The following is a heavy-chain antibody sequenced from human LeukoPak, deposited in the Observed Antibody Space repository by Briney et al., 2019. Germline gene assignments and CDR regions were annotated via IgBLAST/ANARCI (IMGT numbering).Heavy chain of an antibody. V-gene: IGHV1-2*04. CDR3: ARAGSSSWSYCDY. CDR1: GYTFTSYA. J-gene: IGHJ4*02. Sequence: ASVKVSCKASGYTFTSYAMNWVRQAPGQGLEWMGWINPNSGGTNYAQKFQGWVTMTRDTSISTAYMELSRLRSDARAVYYCARAGSSSWSYCDYWGPGTLVTVSS. CDR2: INPNSGGT. D-gene: IGHD6-13*01.